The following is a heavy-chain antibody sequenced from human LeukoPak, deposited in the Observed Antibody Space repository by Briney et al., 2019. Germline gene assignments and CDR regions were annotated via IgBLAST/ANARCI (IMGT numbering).Heavy chain of an antibody. Sequence: SETLSLTCTVSGGSISSYYWSWIRQPPGMGLEWIGYIYYSGSTNYNPSLKSRVTISVDTSKNQFSLKLSSVTAADTAVYYCARHIAVAGYYFDYWGQGTLVTVSS. D-gene: IGHD6-19*01. CDR1: GGSISSYY. V-gene: IGHV4-59*08. CDR3: ARHIAVAGYYFDY. CDR2: IYYSGST. J-gene: IGHJ4*02.